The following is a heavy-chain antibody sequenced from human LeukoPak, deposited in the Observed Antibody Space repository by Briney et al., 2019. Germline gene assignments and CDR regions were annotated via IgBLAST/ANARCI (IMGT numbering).Heavy chain of an antibody. V-gene: IGHV3-21*01. CDR1: GFTFSSYS. J-gene: IGHJ4*02. Sequence: GGSLRLSCAASGFTFSSYSMNWVRQAPGKGLEWVSSISSSSSYIYYADSVKGRFTISRDNAKNSLYLQMNSLRAEDTAVYYCARELSNMIVVAADWGQGTLVTVSS. CDR3: ARELSNMIVVAAD. D-gene: IGHD3-22*01. CDR2: ISSSSSYI.